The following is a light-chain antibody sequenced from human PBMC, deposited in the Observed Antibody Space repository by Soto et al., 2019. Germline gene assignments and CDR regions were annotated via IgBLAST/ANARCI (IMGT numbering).Light chain of an antibody. CDR3: QQYDNPPFT. CDR1: RDITNY. J-gene: IGKJ3*01. V-gene: IGKV1-33*01. Sequence: DIQMSQSPSSLSASVGDRVTITCQASRDITNYLNWYQQKPGKAPKLLIYDASNLETGVPSRFSGSGSGTDFTFTISSLQPEDIATYYCQQYDNPPFTFGPGTKVDIK. CDR2: DAS.